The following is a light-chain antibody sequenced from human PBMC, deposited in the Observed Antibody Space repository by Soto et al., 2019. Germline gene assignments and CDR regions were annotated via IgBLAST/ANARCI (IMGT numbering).Light chain of an antibody. V-gene: IGLV2-8*01. CDR1: SSDVGGYNY. CDR2: AVS. J-gene: IGLJ1*01. Sequence: QTVLSQPPSAPWSPGQSVTICRTGSSSDVGGYNYVSWYQQHPGKAPKHIIYAVSKRPSGVPDRFSGSKSGNTASLPVSGLQAEDEADYYCSSYASSNNYVFGTGTKVTVL. CDR3: SSYASSNNYV.